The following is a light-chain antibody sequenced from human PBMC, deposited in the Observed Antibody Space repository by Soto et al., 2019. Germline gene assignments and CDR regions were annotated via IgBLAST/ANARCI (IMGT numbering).Light chain of an antibody. V-gene: IGLV1-44*01. CDR2: NNN. CDR1: SSNIGSNT. Sequence: QSVLTQPPSASGTPGQRVTISCSGSSSNIGSNTVNWYQQLPGTAPKLLIYNNNQRPSGVPDRFSGSKSGTSASLAITGLQAEDEADYYCQSYDSSLSEMVFGGGTKVTVL. J-gene: IGLJ2*01. CDR3: QSYDSSLSEMV.